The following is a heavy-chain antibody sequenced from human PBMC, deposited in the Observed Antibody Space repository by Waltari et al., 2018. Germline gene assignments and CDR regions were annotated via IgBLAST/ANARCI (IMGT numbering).Heavy chain of an antibody. D-gene: IGHD2-2*01. J-gene: IGHJ6*03. CDR3: ARVAKFQLLFYYQYMDV. CDR2: ISSGNTY. CDR1: GFTFTSYS. Sequence: EVQLVESGGGLVKPGGSLRLSCAASGFTFTSYSFTWVRQAPGKGLEWVSSISSGNTYQHADSVKGRFTISRDNAKNSLYLQMNGLRVEDTAVYFCARVAKFQLLFYYQYMDVWGKGTTVTISS. V-gene: IGHV3-21*02.